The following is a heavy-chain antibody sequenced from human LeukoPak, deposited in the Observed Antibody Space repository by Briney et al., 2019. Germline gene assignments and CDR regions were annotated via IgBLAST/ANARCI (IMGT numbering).Heavy chain of an antibody. CDR2: INHSGST. D-gene: IGHD2-2*01. Sequence: SSETLSLTCAVYGGSFSGYYWSWIRQPPGKGLERIGEINHSGSTNYNPFLKSRVTISVDTSKNQFSLKLSSVTAADTAVYYCARGNIVVVPAAIVRTTVTTDFDYWGQGTLVTVSS. CDR1: GGSFSGYY. V-gene: IGHV4-34*01. CDR3: ARGNIVVVPAAIVRTTVTTDFDY. J-gene: IGHJ4*02.